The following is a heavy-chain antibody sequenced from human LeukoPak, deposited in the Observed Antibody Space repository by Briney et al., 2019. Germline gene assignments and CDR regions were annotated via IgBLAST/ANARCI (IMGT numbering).Heavy chain of an antibody. J-gene: IGHJ5*02. D-gene: IGHD5-24*01. Sequence: GGSLRLSCAASGFTFSSYSMNWVRQAPGKGLEWVANINQDGSEKYYVDSVKGRFTISRDNAKNSLYLQMNSLRAEDTAVYYCARDVATISNWFDPWGQGTLVTVSS. CDR3: ARDVATISNWFDP. CDR1: GFTFSSYS. CDR2: INQDGSEK. V-gene: IGHV3-7*01.